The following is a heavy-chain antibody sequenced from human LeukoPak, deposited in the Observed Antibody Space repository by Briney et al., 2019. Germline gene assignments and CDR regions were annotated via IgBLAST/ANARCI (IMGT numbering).Heavy chain of an antibody. CDR3: GRDALVGYFSYYYMDV. J-gene: IGHJ6*03. D-gene: IGHD2-15*01. Sequence: SETLSLTCTVSGGSISCHYWTWIRQSPVKGLERIGDISNSGSTSYNPSLKSRVTISIDTSKNQFSLKLSSVTAADTAVYYCGRDALVGYFSYYYMDVWGKGTTVTVSS. CDR2: ISNSGST. V-gene: IGHV4-59*11. CDR1: GGSISCHY.